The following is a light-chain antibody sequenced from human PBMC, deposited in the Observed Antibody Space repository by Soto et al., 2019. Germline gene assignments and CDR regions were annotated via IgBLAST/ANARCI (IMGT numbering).Light chain of an antibody. CDR2: AAS. CDR1: QSISTY. Sequence: DIQMTQSPSSLSASVGDRVTITCRASQSISTYLNWYLQKPGKAPKLLIYAASTLQPGVPSRFSGSGSVTDFTLTISSLQPEDFVTYYCQQSYSPPFTFGPGTKVDIK. V-gene: IGKV1-39*01. CDR3: QQSYSPPFT. J-gene: IGKJ3*01.